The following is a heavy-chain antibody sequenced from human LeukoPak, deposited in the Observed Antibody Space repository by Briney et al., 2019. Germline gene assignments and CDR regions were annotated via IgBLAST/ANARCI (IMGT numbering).Heavy chain of an antibody. CDR2: IIPIFGTA. J-gene: IGHJ4*02. Sequence: GASVKVSCKASGYTFSAYGISWVRQAPGQGLEWMGGIIPIFGTANYAQKFQGRVTITADESTSTAYMELSSLRSEDTAVYYCTVGATLFDYWGQGTLVTVSS. CDR1: GYTFSAYG. V-gene: IGHV1-69*13. D-gene: IGHD1-26*01. CDR3: TVGATLFDY.